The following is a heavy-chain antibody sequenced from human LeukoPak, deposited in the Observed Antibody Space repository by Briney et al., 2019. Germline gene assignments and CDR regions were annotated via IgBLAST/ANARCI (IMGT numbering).Heavy chain of an antibody. D-gene: IGHD6-13*01. J-gene: IGHJ6*03. V-gene: IGHV1-69*06. CDR2: IIPIFGTA. CDR1: GGTFSNYA. Sequence: VASVKVSCKASGGTFSNYAISWVRQAPGQGLEWMGGIIPIFGTANYAQKFRGRVTITADKSTRTAYMELSSLRSEDTAVYYCARDSSTKYYYMDVWGKGTTVTVSS. CDR3: ARDSSTKYYYMDV.